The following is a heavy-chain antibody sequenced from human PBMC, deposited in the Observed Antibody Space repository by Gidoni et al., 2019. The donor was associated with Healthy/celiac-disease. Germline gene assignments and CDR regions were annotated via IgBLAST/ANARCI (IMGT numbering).Heavy chain of an antibody. V-gene: IGHV4-59*01. CDR1: GGSISSYY. D-gene: IGHD6-13*01. Sequence: QVQLQESGPGLVKPSETLSLTSTFSGGSISSYYWSWIRQPPGKGLEWIGYIYYSGSTNYNPSLKSRVTISVDTSKNQFSLKLSSVTAADTAVYYCASGYSSSWPSYWYFDLWGRGTLVTVSS. J-gene: IGHJ2*01. CDR2: IYYSGST. CDR3: ASGYSSSWPSYWYFDL.